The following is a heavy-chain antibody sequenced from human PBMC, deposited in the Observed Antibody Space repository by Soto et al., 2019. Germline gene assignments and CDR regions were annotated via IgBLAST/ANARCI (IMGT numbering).Heavy chain of an antibody. V-gene: IGHV1-69*06. CDR2: IIPIFGTA. CDR3: ARFSERDYYDSSGYYRWFDP. J-gene: IGHJ5*02. D-gene: IGHD3-22*01. Sequence: SVKVSCKASGGTFSSYAISWVRQAPGQGLEWMGGIIPIFGTANYAQKFQGRVTITADKSTSTAYMELSSLRSEDTAVYYCARFSERDYYDSSGYYRWFDPWGQGTLVTVSS. CDR1: GGTFSSYA.